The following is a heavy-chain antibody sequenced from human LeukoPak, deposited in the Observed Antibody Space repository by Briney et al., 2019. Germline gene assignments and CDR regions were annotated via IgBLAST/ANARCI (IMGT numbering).Heavy chain of an antibody. CDR1: GGSISRGRYY. D-gene: IGHD2-8*01. J-gene: IGHJ5*02. V-gene: IGHV4-61*02. Sequence: SETLSLTCTVSGGSISRGRYYWSWIRQPAGKGLEWIVRIYTSGSANYNPPLKSRVTISGDSSKHQFSLQLTYVTAADTAVYYCAREHMLSGFDPWGQGTLVTVSS. CDR2: IYTSGSA. CDR3: AREHMLSGFDP.